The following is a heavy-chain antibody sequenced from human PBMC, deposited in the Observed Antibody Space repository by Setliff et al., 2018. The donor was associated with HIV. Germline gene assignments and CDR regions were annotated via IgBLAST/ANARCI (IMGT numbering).Heavy chain of an antibody. D-gene: IGHD3-22*01. J-gene: IGHJ3*02. CDR1: GGSFSSYG. Sequence: GASVKVSCKVSGGSFSSYGFTWVRQAPGQGLEWMGGLIPLFGSANYPQKFQGRVTMTADESARTAFMEMRSLRSDDTAVYYCARDGCYDSSGPQTHAFDIWGQGTMVTVSS. CDR3: ARDGCYDSSGPQTHAFDI. V-gene: IGHV1-69*13. CDR2: LIPLFGSA.